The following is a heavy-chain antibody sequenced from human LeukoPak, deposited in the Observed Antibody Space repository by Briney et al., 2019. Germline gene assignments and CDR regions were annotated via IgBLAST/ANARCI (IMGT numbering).Heavy chain of an antibody. Sequence: GGSLRLSCAASGFTFNSYWMSWVRQAPGKGMEWVANIKQDGSDKYYVDSVKGRFIISRDNAKNSLYLQMNSLRAEDTAVYYCARDVALYSNYWGVDYWGQGTLVTVSS. V-gene: IGHV3-7*01. CDR1: GFTFNSYW. CDR2: IKQDGSDK. D-gene: IGHD4-4*01. J-gene: IGHJ4*02. CDR3: ARDVALYSNYWGVDY.